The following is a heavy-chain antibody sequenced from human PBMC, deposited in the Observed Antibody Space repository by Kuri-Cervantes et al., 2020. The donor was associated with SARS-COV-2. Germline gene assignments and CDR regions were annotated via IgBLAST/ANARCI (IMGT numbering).Heavy chain of an antibody. D-gene: IGHD3-9*01. CDR2: ISSSSSYI. CDR3: ARDEDYDNYYYYGMDV. J-gene: IGHJ6*02. Sequence: GGSLRLSCAASGFTFSSYSMNWVRQAPGKGLEWVSSISSSSSYIYYADSVKGRFTISRDSAKNSLYLQMNSLRAEDTAVYYCARDEDYDNYYYYGMDVWGQGTTVTVSS. V-gene: IGHV3-21*01. CDR1: GFTFSSYS.